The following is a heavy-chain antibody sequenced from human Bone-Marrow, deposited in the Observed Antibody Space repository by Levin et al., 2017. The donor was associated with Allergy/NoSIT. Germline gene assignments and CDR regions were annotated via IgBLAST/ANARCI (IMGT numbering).Heavy chain of an antibody. Sequence: QSGGSLRLSCAASGFTFDDYAMHWVRQAPGKGLEWVSGISWNSGSIGYADSVKGRFTISGDNAKNSLYLQMNSLRAEDTALYYCAKEGTTYSSSSRDNYYYYYMDVWGKGTTVTVSS. V-gene: IGHV3-9*01. J-gene: IGHJ6*03. CDR1: GFTFDDYA. D-gene: IGHD6-13*01. CDR2: ISWNSGSI. CDR3: AKEGTTYSSSSRDNYYYYYMDV.